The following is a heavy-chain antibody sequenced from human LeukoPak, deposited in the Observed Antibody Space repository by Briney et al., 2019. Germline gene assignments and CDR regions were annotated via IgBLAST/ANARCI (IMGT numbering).Heavy chain of an antibody. Sequence: SLTXTVSGGSIXXXXXYWXWXXQXXGXGLXXXGYIYYSGSAYYNPSLKSRVTISVDTSKNQFSLKLSSVTAADTAVYYCARVYAGSYPTXTXWFDPWGQGTLVTVSS. CDR1: GGSIXXXXXY. D-gene: IGHD3-10*01. CDR2: IYYSGSA. CDR3: ARVYAGSYPTXTXWFDP. V-gene: IGHV4-31*03. J-gene: IGHJ5*02.